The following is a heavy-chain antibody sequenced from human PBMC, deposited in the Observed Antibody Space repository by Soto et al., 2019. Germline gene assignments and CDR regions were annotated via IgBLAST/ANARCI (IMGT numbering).Heavy chain of an antibody. V-gene: IGHV1-58*01. D-gene: IGHD6-19*01. CDR2: IVVGSGNT. CDR1: GFTFTSSA. CDR3: ARERSGWGAFDI. Sequence: GASVKVSCKASGFTFTSSAVQWVRQARGQRLEWIGWIVVGSGNTNYAQKFQERVTITRDMSTSTAYMELSSLRSEDTAVYYCARERSGWGAFDIWGQGTMVTVSS. J-gene: IGHJ3*02.